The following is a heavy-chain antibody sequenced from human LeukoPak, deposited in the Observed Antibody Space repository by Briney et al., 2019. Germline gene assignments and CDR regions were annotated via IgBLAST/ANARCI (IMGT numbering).Heavy chain of an antibody. D-gene: IGHD3-10*01. CDR1: GFTFNSFW. J-gene: IGHJ4*02. CDR2: IKQDGSEK. CDR3: ARALMFYGSGSYQDY. V-gene: IGHV3-7*01. Sequence: GGSLRLSCAASGFTFNSFWMSWVRQAPGKGLEWVANIKQDGSEKYYVDSVKGRFTISRDNAKNSLYLQMNSLRAEDRAVYYCARALMFYGSGSYQDYSGQGTLVTVSS.